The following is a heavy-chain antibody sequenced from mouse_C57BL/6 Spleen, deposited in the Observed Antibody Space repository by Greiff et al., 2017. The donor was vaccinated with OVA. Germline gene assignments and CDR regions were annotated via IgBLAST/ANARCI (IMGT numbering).Heavy chain of an antibody. CDR2: IDPSDSYT. CDR3: ARSLVYYGSSYFDY. V-gene: IGHV1-69*01. D-gene: IGHD1-1*01. Sequence: QVQLKQPGAELVMPGASVKLSCKASGYTFTSYWMHWVKQRPGQGLEWIGEIDPSDSYTNYNQKFKGKSTLTVDKSSSTAYMQLSSLTSEDSADYYCARSLVYYGSSYFDYWGQGTTLTVSS. J-gene: IGHJ2*01. CDR1: GYTFTSYW.